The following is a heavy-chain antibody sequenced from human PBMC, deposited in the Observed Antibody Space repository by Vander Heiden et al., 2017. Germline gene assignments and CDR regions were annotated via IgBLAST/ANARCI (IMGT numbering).Heavy chain of an antibody. Sequence: QVQLVQSGAEVKKPGASVKVSCKASGYTFTNYGIPWVRQAPGQGLEWMGWISPYNVNTNYEQKLQGRVTMTPDTSTSTAYMELRSLRADDTAVYYCGRGNCGGDYWGQGTLGTVSS. CDR3: GRGNCGGDY. D-gene: IGHD1-7*01. CDR1: GYTFTNYG. J-gene: IGHJ4*02. V-gene: IGHV1-18*01. CDR2: ISPYNVNT.